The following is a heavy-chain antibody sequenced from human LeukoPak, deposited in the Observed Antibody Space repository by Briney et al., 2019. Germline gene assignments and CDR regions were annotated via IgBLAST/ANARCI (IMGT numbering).Heavy chain of an antibody. CDR2: IKQDGGEK. D-gene: IGHD4-11*01. Sequence: HPGGSLRLSCEASGFTFSTYWMSWVRPAPGKGLEWVANIKQDGGEKYYVNSVKGRFTVSRDNAKNSLYLQMNSLRAEDTAVYYCARGSHDYSNDYYFDYWGQGTLVTVSS. CDR3: ARGSHDYSNDYYFDY. CDR1: GFTFSTYW. J-gene: IGHJ4*02. V-gene: IGHV3-7*01.